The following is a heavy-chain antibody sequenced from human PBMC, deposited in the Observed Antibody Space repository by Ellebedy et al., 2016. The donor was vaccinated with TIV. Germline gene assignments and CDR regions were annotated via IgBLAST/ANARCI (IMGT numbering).Heavy chain of an antibody. Sequence: SLKISXAASGLTFDDYAMHWVRQAPGKGLEWVSGISWNSGSIGYADSVKGRFTISRDNAKNSLYLQMDSLRAEDTALYYCAKDRAYGDYTFDYWGQGTLVTVSS. V-gene: IGHV3-9*01. CDR3: AKDRAYGDYTFDY. J-gene: IGHJ4*02. D-gene: IGHD4-17*01. CDR2: ISWNSGSI. CDR1: GLTFDDYA.